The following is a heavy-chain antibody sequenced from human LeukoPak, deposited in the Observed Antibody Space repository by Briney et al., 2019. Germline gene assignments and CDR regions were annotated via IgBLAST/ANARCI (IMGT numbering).Heavy chain of an antibody. Sequence: GGPLRLSCAASGFTFSGSAVHWVRQSSGKGLEGVGHIDKKDNLYATAYAESVKGRFTISRDDSKDTAFLHMDSLKTEDTALYYCTRDRGTYNWFDPWGQGTLVTVSS. V-gene: IGHV3-73*01. D-gene: IGHD2-15*01. CDR2: IDKKDNLYAT. CDR3: TRDRGTYNWFDP. CDR1: GFTFSGSA. J-gene: IGHJ5*02.